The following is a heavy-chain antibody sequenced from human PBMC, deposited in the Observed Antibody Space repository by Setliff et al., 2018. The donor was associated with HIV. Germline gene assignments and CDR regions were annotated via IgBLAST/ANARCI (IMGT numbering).Heavy chain of an antibody. D-gene: IGHD2-2*01. CDR3: TREVVPAAMGYYYYYMDV. V-gene: IGHV3-49*04. Sequence: PGGSLRLSCTTSGFTFGDYSMAWVRQAPDKGLEWVGFISSKTYGGPTEYAASVKGRFTISRDDSKSIAYLQMNSLKTEDTAVYYCTREVVPAAMGYYYYYMDVWGKGTTVTVSS. CDR2: ISSKTYGGPT. CDR1: GFTFGDYS. J-gene: IGHJ6*03.